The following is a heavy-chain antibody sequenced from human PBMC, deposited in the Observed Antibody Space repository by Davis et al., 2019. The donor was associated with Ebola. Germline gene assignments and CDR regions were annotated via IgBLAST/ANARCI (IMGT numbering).Heavy chain of an antibody. CDR2: ISSAGSSK. V-gene: IGHV3-30*18. J-gene: IGHJ4*02. CDR1: GFTFSRFG. Sequence: GGSLRLSCAASGFTFSRFGMHWVRQAPGKGLEWVAVISSAGSSKYYADSVKGRFTISRDNSKNTLYLQMNSLRAEDTAVYYCAKDYLDYWGQGTLVTVSS. CDR3: AKDYLDY.